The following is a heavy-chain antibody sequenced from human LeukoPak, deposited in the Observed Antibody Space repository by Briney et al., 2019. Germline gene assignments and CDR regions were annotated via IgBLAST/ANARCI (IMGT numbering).Heavy chain of an antibody. V-gene: IGHV1-18*01. D-gene: IGHD4-23*01. J-gene: IGHJ6*02. Sequence: ASVKVSCKASGYTFTSYGISWVRQAPGQGLEWMGLISAYNGNTNYAQKLQGRVTMNTDTSTSTDYMELRSLRSDDTAVYYCARAGNGYRGWYYYYGMDVWGQGTTVTVSS. CDR3: ARAGNGYRGWYYYYGMDV. CDR1: GYTFTSYG. CDR2: ISAYNGNT.